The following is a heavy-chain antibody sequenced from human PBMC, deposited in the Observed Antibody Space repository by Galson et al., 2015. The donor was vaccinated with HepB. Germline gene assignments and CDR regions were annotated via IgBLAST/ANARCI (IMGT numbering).Heavy chain of an antibody. CDR1: GFSFSTYG. CDR2: ISSDGRSK. D-gene: IGHD2-8*02. CDR3: ATGKSATSTGLDY. J-gene: IGHJ4*02. Sequence: SLRLSCAASGFSFSTYGMHWVRQTPGKGLEWVAVISSDGRSKYYADSVKGRFTISRDNSENTLNLQMDRLRPGDTAVYYCATGKSATSTGLDYWGQGTLVTVSS. V-gene: IGHV3-30*03.